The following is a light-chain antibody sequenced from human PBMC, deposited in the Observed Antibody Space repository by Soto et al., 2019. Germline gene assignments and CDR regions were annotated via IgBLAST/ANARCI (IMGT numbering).Light chain of an antibody. CDR2: GAF. CDR3: QQYDKWPYT. Sequence: EIVMTNSPRNLSLSLGATPNVSCMISQSVGSNLAWYQQKPGQAPRLLIYGAFIRAPGFPVTFRGTGSGSEFTLTITSLQSEDGALYYCQQYDKWPYTFGQGTKVDI. J-gene: IGKJ2*01. CDR1: QSVGSN. V-gene: IGKV3-15*01.